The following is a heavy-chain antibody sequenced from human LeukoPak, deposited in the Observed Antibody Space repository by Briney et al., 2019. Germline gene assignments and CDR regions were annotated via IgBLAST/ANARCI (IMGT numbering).Heavy chain of an antibody. Sequence: SETLSLTCTVSGGSISSYYWSWIRQPPGKGLDWIGYIYYSGSTNHNPSLKSRVTISVDTSKNQFSLKLSSVTAADTAFYYCASQGHHGKIVGTTLSYFYMDVWGKGTTVTVSS. D-gene: IGHD1-26*01. CDR1: GGSISSYY. CDR2: IYYSGST. V-gene: IGHV4-59*12. J-gene: IGHJ6*03. CDR3: ASQGHHGKIVGTTLSYFYMDV.